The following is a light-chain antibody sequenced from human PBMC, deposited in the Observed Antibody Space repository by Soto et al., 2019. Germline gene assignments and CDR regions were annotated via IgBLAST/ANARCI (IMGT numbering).Light chain of an antibody. CDR2: GAS. Sequence: EIVLKQSPGTLSLSPGERATLSCRASQSVSSSYLAWYQQKPGQAPRLLIYGASSRATGIPDRFSGSGSGTDFTLTISRLEPEDFAVYYCQQYGSSFPFGRGPKVDIK. V-gene: IGKV3-20*01. J-gene: IGKJ3*01. CDR1: QSVSSSY. CDR3: QQYGSSFP.